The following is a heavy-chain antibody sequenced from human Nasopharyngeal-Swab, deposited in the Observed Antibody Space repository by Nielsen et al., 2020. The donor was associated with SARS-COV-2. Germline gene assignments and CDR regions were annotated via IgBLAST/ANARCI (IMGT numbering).Heavy chain of an antibody. D-gene: IGHD6-19*01. V-gene: IGHV1-18*01. Sequence: WVRQAPGQGLEWMGWISAYNGNTNYAQKLQGRVTMTTDTSTSTACMELRSLRSDDTAVYYCARDIAVAGLFDYWGQGTLVTVSS. CDR2: ISAYNGNT. J-gene: IGHJ4*02. CDR3: ARDIAVAGLFDY.